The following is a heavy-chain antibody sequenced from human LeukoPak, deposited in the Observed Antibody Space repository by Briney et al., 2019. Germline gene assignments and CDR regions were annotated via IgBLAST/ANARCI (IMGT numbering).Heavy chain of an antibody. CDR3: ASKYSSGWDFDY. D-gene: IGHD6-19*01. CDR1: GFTFSSYW. CDR2: IKQDGSEK. Sequence: AGGSLRLSCAASGFTFSSYWMSWVRQAPGKGLEWVGNIKQDGSEKYYADSVKGRFTISRDNAKNSVYLQMNSLRAEDTAIYYCASKYSSGWDFDYWGQGTLVTVSS. J-gene: IGHJ4*02. V-gene: IGHV3-7*01.